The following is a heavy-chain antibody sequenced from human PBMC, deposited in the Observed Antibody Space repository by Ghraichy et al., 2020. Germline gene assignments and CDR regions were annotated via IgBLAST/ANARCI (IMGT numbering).Heavy chain of an antibody. D-gene: IGHD6-19*01. CDR1: GFTFSNAW. V-gene: IGHV3-15*01. Sequence: LTCAASGFTFSNAWMSWVRQAPGKGLEWVGRIKSKTDGGTTDYAAPVKGRFTISRDDSKNTLYLQMNSLKTEDTAVYYCTTVRPGGWDFDYWGQGTLVTVSS. CDR3: TTVRPGGWDFDY. J-gene: IGHJ4*02. CDR2: IKSKTDGGTT.